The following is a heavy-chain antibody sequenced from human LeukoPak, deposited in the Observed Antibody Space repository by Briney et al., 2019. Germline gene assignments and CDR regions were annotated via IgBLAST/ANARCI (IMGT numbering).Heavy chain of an antibody. CDR1: GFTFSSYS. Sequence: GGSLRLSCAASGFTFSSYSMNWVRQAPGKGLEWVSYISSSSSTIYYADSVKGRFTISRDNAKNSLYLQMNSLRAEDTAVYYCARGFHRASGLFYYYYYMDVWGKGTTVTVSS. CDR3: ARGFHRASGLFYYYYYMDV. J-gene: IGHJ6*03. D-gene: IGHD1-26*01. V-gene: IGHV3-48*01. CDR2: ISSSSSTI.